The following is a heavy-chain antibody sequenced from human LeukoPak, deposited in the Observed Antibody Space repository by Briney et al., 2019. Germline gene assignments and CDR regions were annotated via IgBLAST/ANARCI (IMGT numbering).Heavy chain of an antibody. J-gene: IGHJ4*02. V-gene: IGHV3-21*01. CDR1: GFTFSSYS. Sequence: GGSLRLSCAASGFTFSSYSMNWVRRAPGKGLEWVSSISSSSSYIYYADSVKGRFTISRDNAKNSLYLQMNSLRAEDTAVYYCARDGYYYDSSGLPDYWGQGTLVTVSS. CDR3: ARDGYYYDSSGLPDY. D-gene: IGHD3-22*01. CDR2: ISSSSSYI.